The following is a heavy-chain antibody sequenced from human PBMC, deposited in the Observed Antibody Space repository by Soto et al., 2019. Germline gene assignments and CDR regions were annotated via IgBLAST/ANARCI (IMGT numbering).Heavy chain of an antibody. V-gene: IGHV1-18*01. Sequence: QVQLVQSGGEVKKPGASVKVSCKASGYTFTSSGLSWVRQAPGQGLEWMGWISTYNGNTKYEQRFQDRVTMTIHTSTSTAYIELRSLRSDDTAIYYCARAGEIPYYYYGMDVWGQGTTVTVSS. J-gene: IGHJ6*02. CDR2: ISTYNGNT. CDR3: ARAGEIPYYYYGMDV. CDR1: GYTFTSSG. D-gene: IGHD3-10*01.